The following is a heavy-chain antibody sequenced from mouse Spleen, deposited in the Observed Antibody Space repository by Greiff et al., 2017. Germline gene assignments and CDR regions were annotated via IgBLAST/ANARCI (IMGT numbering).Heavy chain of an antibody. V-gene: IGHV1-4*01. J-gene: IGHJ2*01. Sequence: QVQLQQSGAELARPGASVKMSCKASGYTFTSYTMHWVKQRPGQGLEWIGYINPSSGYTKYNQKFKDKATLTADKSSSTAYMQLSSLTSEDSAVYYCARVWFDYYGSSYDYWGQGTTLTVSS. CDR3: ARVWFDYYGSSYDY. CDR1: GYTFTSYT. D-gene: IGHD1-1*01. CDR2: INPSSGYT.